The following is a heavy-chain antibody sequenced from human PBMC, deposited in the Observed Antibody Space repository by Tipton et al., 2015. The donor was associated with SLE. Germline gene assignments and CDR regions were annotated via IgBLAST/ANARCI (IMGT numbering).Heavy chain of an antibody. CDR1: GDSLSSYY. Sequence: GLVKPSETLSLTCTVSGDSLSSYYWSWIRQPPGKGLELIGYSYYNGATHYSPSLKSRVTISVDTSKNQCSLKLSSVTAADTAVYYCASTYSNQDPHFDHWGQGALVTVSS. CDR2: SYYNGAT. J-gene: IGHJ4*02. V-gene: IGHV4-59*08. CDR3: ASTYSNQDPHFDH. D-gene: IGHD4-11*01.